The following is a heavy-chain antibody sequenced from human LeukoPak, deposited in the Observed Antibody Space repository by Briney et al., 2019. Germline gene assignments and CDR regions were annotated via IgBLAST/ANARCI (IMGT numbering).Heavy chain of an antibody. J-gene: IGHJ5*02. Sequence: PGGSLRLSWADSGFNFSSYSMNSVRQAPGKGLEWVSYISSDSRTIYYADSVRGRFTISRANSKATLYLQLNSLRAEDTAIYFRATPLTGDLAVSADWFDPSGQGTLVIVSS. CDR3: ATPLTGDLAVSADWFDP. V-gene: IGHV3-48*01. CDR2: ISSDSRTI. D-gene: IGHD6-19*01. CDR1: GFNFSSYS.